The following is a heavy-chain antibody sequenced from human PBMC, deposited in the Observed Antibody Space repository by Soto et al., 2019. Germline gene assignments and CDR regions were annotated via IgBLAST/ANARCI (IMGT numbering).Heavy chain of an antibody. V-gene: IGHV1-18*01. CDR3: ARDGGYCSSTSCYDVMMEDYYYYMDV. J-gene: IGHJ6*03. D-gene: IGHD2-2*03. CDR1: GYTFTSYG. CDR2: ISACNGNT. Sequence: ASVKVSCKASGYTFTSYGISWVRQAPGQGLEWMGWISACNGNTNYAQKLQGRVTMTTDTSTSTAYMELRSLRSDDTAVYYCARDGGYCSSTSCYDVMMEDYYYYMDVW.